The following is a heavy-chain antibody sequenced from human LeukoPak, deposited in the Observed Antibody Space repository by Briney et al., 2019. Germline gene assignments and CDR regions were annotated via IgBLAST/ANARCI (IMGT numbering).Heavy chain of an antibody. Sequence: SETLSLTCAVSGGSISSYYWSWIRQPPGKGLEYIGYIYYTGRADYNPSLKSRVTISVDTSKNQFSLKLSSVTAADTAVYYCASLTGDNWFDPWGQGTLVTVSS. CDR1: GGSISSYY. CDR3: ASLTGDNWFDP. J-gene: IGHJ5*02. V-gene: IGHV4-59*01. CDR2: IYYTGRA.